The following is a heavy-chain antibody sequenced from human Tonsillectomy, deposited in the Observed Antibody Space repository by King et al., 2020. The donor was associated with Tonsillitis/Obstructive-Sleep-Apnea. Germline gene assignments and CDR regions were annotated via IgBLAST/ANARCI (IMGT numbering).Heavy chain of an antibody. CDR1: GGSFSGYY. CDR3: ARWGIAVAGLVPSDAFDI. D-gene: IGHD6-19*01. V-gene: IGHV4-34*01. J-gene: IGHJ3*02. Sequence: VQLQQWGAGLLKPSETLSLTCAVYGGSFSGYYWSWIRQPPGKGLEWIGEINHSGSTNYNPSLKSRVTISVDTSKNQVSLKLSSVTAADTAVYYCARWGIAVAGLVPSDAFDIWGQGTMVTVSS. CDR2: INHSGST.